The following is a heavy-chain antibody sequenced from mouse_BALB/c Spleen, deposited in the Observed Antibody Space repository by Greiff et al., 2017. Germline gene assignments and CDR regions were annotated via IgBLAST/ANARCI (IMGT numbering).Heavy chain of an antibody. CDR3: ARDWITNYYAMDY. Sequence: DVKLVESGGGLVQPGGSLRLSCATSGFTFTDYYMSWVRQPPGKALEWLGFIRNKANGYTTEYSASVKGRFTISRDNSQSILYLQMNTLRAEDSATYYCARDWITNYYAMDYWGQGTSVTVSS. CDR1: GFTFTDYY. J-gene: IGHJ4*01. D-gene: IGHD2-4*01. V-gene: IGHV7-3*02. CDR2: IRNKANGYTT.